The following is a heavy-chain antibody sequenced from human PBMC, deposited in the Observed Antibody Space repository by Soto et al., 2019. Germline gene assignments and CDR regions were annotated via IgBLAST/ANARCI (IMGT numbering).Heavy chain of an antibody. CDR1: GFTVSSNY. CDR2: IYSGGST. V-gene: IGHV3-53*04. Sequence: GGSLRLSCAASGFTVSSNYMSWVRQAPGKGLEWVSVIYSGGSTYYADSVKGRFTISRHNSKNTLYLQMNSLRTEDTAVYYCARALVEYSGYDPEDYYYYYMDVWGKGTTVTVSS. CDR3: ARALVEYSGYDPEDYYYYYMDV. J-gene: IGHJ6*03. D-gene: IGHD5-12*01.